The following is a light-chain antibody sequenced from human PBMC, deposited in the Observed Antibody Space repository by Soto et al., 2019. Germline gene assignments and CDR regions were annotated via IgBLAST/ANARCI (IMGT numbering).Light chain of an antibody. V-gene: IGKV1-39*01. CDR1: QSITRY. J-gene: IGKJ2*03. CDR3: QQSSNTPYS. CDR2: AAS. Sequence: DIQMTQSPSSLSAFVGDRVTITCRASQSITRYLNWFQKKPGKAPKLLISAASSLQSGVPSRFSGSGSGTDFTLTIGSLQPEDSATYYCQQSSNTPYSFGQGTKLEIK.